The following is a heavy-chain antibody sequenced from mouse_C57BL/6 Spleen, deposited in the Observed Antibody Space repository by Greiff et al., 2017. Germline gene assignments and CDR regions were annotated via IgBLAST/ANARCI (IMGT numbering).Heavy chain of an antibody. CDR3: AKGDSSGYWFAY. D-gene: IGHD3-2*02. J-gene: IGHJ3*01. CDR2: IYPGSGST. V-gene: IGHV1-55*01. CDR1: GYTFTSYW. Sequence: VQLQQSGAELVKPGASVKMSCKASGYTFTSYWITWVKQRPGQGLEWIGDIYPGSGSTNYNEKFKSKATLTVDTSSSTAYMQLSSLTSEDSAVYCCAKGDSSGYWFAYWGQGTLVTVYA.